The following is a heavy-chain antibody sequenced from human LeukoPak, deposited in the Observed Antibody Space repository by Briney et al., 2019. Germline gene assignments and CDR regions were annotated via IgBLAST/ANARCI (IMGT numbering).Heavy chain of an antibody. D-gene: IGHD6-13*01. CDR2: ISSNSSYI. J-gene: IGHJ4*02. V-gene: IGHV3-21*01. CDR3: ARGTIAAADY. Sequence: GGSLRLSCAASGFTFSSYSMNWVRQAPGKGLEWASSISSNSSYIYYADSVKGRFTISRDNAKNSLYLQMNSLRAEDTAVYYCARGTIAAADYWGQGTLVTVSS. CDR1: GFTFSSYS.